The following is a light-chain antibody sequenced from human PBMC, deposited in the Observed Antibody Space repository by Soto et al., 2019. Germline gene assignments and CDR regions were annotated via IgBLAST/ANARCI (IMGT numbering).Light chain of an antibody. CDR2: RNN. Sequence: QSVLTQPPSASGTPGQRVTMSCSGGSSNIGSYFVYWYQQVPGTAPNLLIYRNNQRPSGVPDRFSGSKSATSASLAITGLRSEDDADYLCASWDGTLATLVFGGGTKLTVL. J-gene: IGLJ3*02. CDR3: ASWDGTLATLV. CDR1: SSNIGSYF. V-gene: IGLV1-47*01.